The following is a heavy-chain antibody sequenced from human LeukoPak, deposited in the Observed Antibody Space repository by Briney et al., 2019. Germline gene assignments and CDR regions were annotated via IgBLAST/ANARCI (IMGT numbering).Heavy chain of an antibody. CDR3: ARESGIAAALDL. D-gene: IGHD6-13*01. CDR1: GFTFSSYW. V-gene: IGHV3-7*01. CDR2: INQDGSEK. J-gene: IGHJ5*02. Sequence: GGSLRLSCAASGFTFSSYWMTWVRQAPGKGLEWVANINQDGSEKYYVDSVKGRFTISRDDAKNTLYLQMNSLRAEDTAVYYCARESGIAAALDLWGQGTLVTVSS.